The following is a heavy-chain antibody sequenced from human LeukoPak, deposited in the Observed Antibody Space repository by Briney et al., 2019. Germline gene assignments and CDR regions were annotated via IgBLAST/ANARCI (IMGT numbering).Heavy chain of an antibody. CDR1: GYNFIGNW. V-gene: IGHV5-51*01. CDR2: VYPGDSET. Sequence: GESLKISCKGSGYNFIGNWIGWVRQMPGKGLEWMGSVYPGDSETRYSPSFQGQVTISVDKSINTAYLQWSGLKASDTAIYYCARQPPINVERVRTSSNFDFWGQGTLVTVSS. D-gene: IGHD5-24*01. CDR3: ARQPPINVERVRTSSNFDF. J-gene: IGHJ4*02.